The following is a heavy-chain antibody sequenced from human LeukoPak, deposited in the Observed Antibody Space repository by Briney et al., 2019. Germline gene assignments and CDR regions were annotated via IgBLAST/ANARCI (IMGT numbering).Heavy chain of an antibody. D-gene: IGHD2-15*01. Sequence: GGSLRLSCAASGFTFSSYSMNWVREAPGKGLEWVSSISSSSSYIYYADSVKGRFTISRDNAKNSLYLQMNSLRAEDTAVYYCASWGRVVVAAIGRDYWGQGTLVTVSS. CDR1: GFTFSSYS. V-gene: IGHV3-21*01. CDR2: ISSSSSYI. J-gene: IGHJ4*02. CDR3: ASWGRVVVAAIGRDY.